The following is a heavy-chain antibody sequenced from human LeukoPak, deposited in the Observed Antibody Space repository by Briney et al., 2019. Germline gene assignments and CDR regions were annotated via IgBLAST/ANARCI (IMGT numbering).Heavy chain of an antibody. D-gene: IGHD1-26*01. CDR2: IIPIFGTA. CDR1: GGTFSSYA. CDR3: AVGRWELMIVDY. V-gene: IGHV1-69*05. J-gene: IGHJ4*02. Sequence: GASVKVSCKASGGTFSSYAISWVRQAPGQGLEWMGRIIPIFGTANYAQKFQGRVTITTDESTSTAYMELSSLRSEDTAVYYCAVGRWELMIVDYWGQGTLVTVSS.